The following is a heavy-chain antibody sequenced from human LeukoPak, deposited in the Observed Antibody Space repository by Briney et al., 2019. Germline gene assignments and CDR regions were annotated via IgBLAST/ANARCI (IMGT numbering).Heavy chain of an antibody. CDR3: ARDVGAKTAPNWFDP. J-gene: IGHJ5*02. CDR1: GGSISSSSYY. D-gene: IGHD5-18*01. CDR2: IYYSGNT. V-gene: IGHV4-39*02. Sequence: SETLSLTCTVSGGSISSSSYYWGWIRQPPGKGLEWIGSIYYSGNTYYNPSLKSRVTISVDTSKNQFSLKLSSVTAADTAVYYCARDVGAKTAPNWFDPWGQGTLVTVSS.